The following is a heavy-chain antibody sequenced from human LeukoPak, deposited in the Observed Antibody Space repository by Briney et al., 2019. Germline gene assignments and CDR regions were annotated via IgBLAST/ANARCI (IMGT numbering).Heavy chain of an antibody. CDR2: INSDGSST. CDR3: ARDLPYYDYVWGSYRYTDYFDY. V-gene: IGHV3-74*01. J-gene: IGHJ4*02. CDR1: GFTFSSYW. D-gene: IGHD3-16*02. Sequence: GGSLRLSCAASGFTFSSYWMHWVRQAPGKGLVWVSRINSDGSSTSYADSVKGQFTISRDNAKNTLYLQMNSLRAEDTAVYYCARDLPYYDYVWGSYRYTDYFDYWGQGTLVTVSS.